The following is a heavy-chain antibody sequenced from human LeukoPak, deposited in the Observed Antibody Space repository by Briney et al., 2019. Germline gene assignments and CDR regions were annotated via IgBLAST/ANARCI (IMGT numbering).Heavy chain of an antibody. J-gene: IGHJ3*02. V-gene: IGHV1-2*04. D-gene: IGHD6-13*01. CDR1: GGTFSSYA. Sequence: ASVKVSCKASGGTFSSYAISWVRQAPGQGLEWMGWINPNSGGTNYAQKFQGWVTMTRDTSISTAYMELSRLRSDDTAVYYCARDLRAAAAGAREDAFDIWGQGTMVTVSS. CDR2: INPNSGGT. CDR3: ARDLRAAAAGAREDAFDI.